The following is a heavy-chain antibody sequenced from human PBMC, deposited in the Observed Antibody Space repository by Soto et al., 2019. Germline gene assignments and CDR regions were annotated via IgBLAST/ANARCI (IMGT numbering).Heavy chain of an antibody. CDR3: AKGRIVVVPAAMAPPEGANWFDP. J-gene: IGHJ5*02. CDR1: GGSFSGYY. Sequence: QVQLQQWGAGLLKPSETLSLTCAVYGGSFSGYYWSWIRQPPGKGLEWIGEINHSGSTNYNPSLKSRVTISVDTSKNQFSLKLSSVTAADTAVYYCAKGRIVVVPAAMAPPEGANWFDPWGQGTLVTVSS. CDR2: INHSGST. D-gene: IGHD2-2*01. V-gene: IGHV4-34*01.